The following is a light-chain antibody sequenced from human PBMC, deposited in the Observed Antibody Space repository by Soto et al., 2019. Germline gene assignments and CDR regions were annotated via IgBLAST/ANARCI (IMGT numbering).Light chain of an antibody. CDR2: EVN. CDR1: SSDVGGYNY. V-gene: IGLV2-8*01. Sequence: QSGLTQPPSASWSPGQSVAISCTGTSSDVGGYNYVSWYQQHPGKAPKRMIYEVNKRPSGVPDRFSGSKSGNTASLTVSGLQAEDEADYYCSSYAGSSNVVGTGTKV. J-gene: IGLJ1*01. CDR3: SSYAGSSNV.